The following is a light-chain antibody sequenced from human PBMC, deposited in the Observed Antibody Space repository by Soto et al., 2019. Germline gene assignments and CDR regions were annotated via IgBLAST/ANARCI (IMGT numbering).Light chain of an antibody. J-gene: IGKJ1*01. CDR2: DAS. CDR1: QTISDY. Sequence: EIVLTQSPATLSLSPGSRATLSCRASQTISDYLAWYQQKPGQAPRLVIYDASKRATGIPVRFSGSGSGTDFSLVISSLEPEDVAVYYCQQRGNWPRTFGQGTKVDIK. CDR3: QQRGNWPRT. V-gene: IGKV3-11*01.